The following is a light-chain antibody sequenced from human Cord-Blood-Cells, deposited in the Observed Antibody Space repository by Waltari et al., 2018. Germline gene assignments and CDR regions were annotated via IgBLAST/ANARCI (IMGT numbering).Light chain of an antibody. J-gene: IGKJ4*01. CDR3: QQYYSTPLT. CDR1: QSVLYSSNNKNY. V-gene: IGKV4-1*01. Sequence: DIVMTQSPDSLAVSLGERATINCKSSQSVLYSSNNKNYLAWYQQKPGQPPKLHIYWASTRESWVPYRFSVCGSGTDFTLTISSLQAEDVAVYYCQQYYSTPLTFGGGTKVEIK. CDR2: WAS.